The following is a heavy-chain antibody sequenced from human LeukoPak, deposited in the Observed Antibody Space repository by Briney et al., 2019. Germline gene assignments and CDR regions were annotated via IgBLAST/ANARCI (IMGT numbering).Heavy chain of an antibody. Sequence: PSETLSLTCTVSGGSISSYYWSWIRQPPGKGLEWIGYIYYSGSTNYNPSLKSRVTISVDTSKNQFSLKLSSVTAADTAVYYCARLGVDSSSWYGYYYYYMDVWGKGTTVTIPS. V-gene: IGHV4-59*01. J-gene: IGHJ6*03. CDR3: ARLGVDSSSWYGYYYYYMDV. D-gene: IGHD6-13*01. CDR1: GGSISSYY. CDR2: IYYSGST.